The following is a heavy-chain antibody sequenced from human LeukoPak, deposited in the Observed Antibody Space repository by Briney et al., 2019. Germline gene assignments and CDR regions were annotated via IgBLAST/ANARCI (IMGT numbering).Heavy chain of an antibody. CDR1: GYTFTSYH. CDR2: MNPNSGNT. Sequence: ASVKVSCKASGYTFTSYHINWVRQATGQGLEWMGWMNPNSGNTGYAQKFRGRVTMTRNTSISTAYMELSSLRSEDTAVYYCARTSSGWYGGSFDPWGQGTLVTVSS. J-gene: IGHJ5*02. CDR3: ARTSSGWYGGSFDP. V-gene: IGHV1-8*01. D-gene: IGHD6-19*01.